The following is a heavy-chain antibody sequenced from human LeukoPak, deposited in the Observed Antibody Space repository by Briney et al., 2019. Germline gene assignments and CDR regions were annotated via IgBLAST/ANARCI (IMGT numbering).Heavy chain of an antibody. D-gene: IGHD5-18*01. CDR3: AAGGYSYGYLPY. CDR2: IYPGDSDT. V-gene: IGHV5-51*01. J-gene: IGHJ4*02. CDR1: GYTFTNYW. Sequence: GESLKISCKASGYTFTNYWIGWVRQMPGKGLEWIGTIYPGDSDTRYSPSFQGQVTISADKSISTAYLQWSSLKASDTAMYYCAAGGYSYGYLPYWGQGTLVTVSS.